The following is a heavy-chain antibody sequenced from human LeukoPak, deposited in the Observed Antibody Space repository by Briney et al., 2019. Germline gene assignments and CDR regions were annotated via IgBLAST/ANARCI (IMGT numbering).Heavy chain of an antibody. D-gene: IGHD1-26*01. J-gene: IGHJ4*02. CDR2: IYYSGST. V-gene: IGHV4-38-2*01. Sequence: RPGGSLRLSCAAAGFTFSGYWMHWVRHAPGKGLEWPGSIYYSGSTYYNPSLKSRVTISVDTSKNQFSLKLSSVTAADTAVYYCARGGTTNFDYWGQGTLVTVSS. CDR3: ARGGTTNFDY. CDR1: GFTFSGYW.